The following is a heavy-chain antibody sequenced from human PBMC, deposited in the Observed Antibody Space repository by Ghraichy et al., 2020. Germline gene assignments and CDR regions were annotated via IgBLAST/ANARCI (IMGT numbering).Heavy chain of an antibody. V-gene: IGHV3-66*02. CDR2: IYSGGST. Sequence: GGSLRLSCAASGFTVSSNYMSWVRQAPGKGLEWVSVIYSGGSTYYVDSVKGRFTISRDNSKNTLYLQMNSLRAEDTAVYYCARVDRDRLFDYGGQGTLVTVSS. D-gene: IGHD1-14*01. J-gene: IGHJ4*02. CDR3: ARVDRDRLFDY. CDR1: GFTVSSNY.